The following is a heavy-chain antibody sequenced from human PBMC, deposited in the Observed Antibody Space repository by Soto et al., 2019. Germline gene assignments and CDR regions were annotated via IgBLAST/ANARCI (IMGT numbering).Heavy chain of an antibody. CDR1: GGTFSSYA. V-gene: IGHV1-69*10. CDR2: IIPILGTA. J-gene: IGHJ6*02. Sequence: ASVKVSCKXSGGTFSSYAISWVRQAPGQGLEWMGGIIPILGTANYAQKFQGRVTITADKSTSTDYMELSSLRSEDTAEYYCPSNSFGDSSPYYYYYDMDFCHQVPTVTVSS. D-gene: IGHD3-10*01. CDR3: PSNSFGDSSPYYYYYDMDF.